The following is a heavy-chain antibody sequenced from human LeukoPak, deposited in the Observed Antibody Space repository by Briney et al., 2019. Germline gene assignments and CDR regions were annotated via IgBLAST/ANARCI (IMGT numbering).Heavy chain of an antibody. D-gene: IGHD3-22*01. J-gene: IGHJ4*02. CDR3: ARLGAYYYDSAGYYYNRYFDY. CDR2: IYHSGST. CDR1: GYSISSGYY. Sequence: SETLSLTCAFSGYSISSGYYWGWIRQPPGKGLEWIGSIYHSGSTYYNPSLKSRVTISVDTSKNQFSLKLNSVTAADTAVYYCARLGAYYYDSAGYYYNRYFDYWGQGALVTVSS. V-gene: IGHV4-38-2*01.